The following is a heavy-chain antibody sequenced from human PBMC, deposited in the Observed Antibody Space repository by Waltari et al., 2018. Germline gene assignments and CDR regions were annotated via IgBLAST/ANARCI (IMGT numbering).Heavy chain of an antibody. CDR2: INHSPNS. CDR1: GGSLRGYY. J-gene: IGHJ6*02. Sequence: QVHLQQWGAGPLRPSETLSLICAVYGGSLRGYYWGWIRQPPGQGLEWIGEINHSPNSNYNPSLRSRVHMSIDTSQNKFSLQLTSVTAADTGVYYCVRLEDCTGPGGNCYSGAPFAVDVWGQGTTVTVPS. V-gene: IGHV4-34*01. CDR3: VRLEDCTGPGGNCYSGAPFAVDV. D-gene: IGHD2-8*02.